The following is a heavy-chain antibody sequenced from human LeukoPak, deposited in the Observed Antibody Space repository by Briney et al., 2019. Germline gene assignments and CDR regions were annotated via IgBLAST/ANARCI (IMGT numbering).Heavy chain of an antibody. CDR3: AREARVGGALQY. D-gene: IGHD1-26*01. V-gene: IGHV3-74*03. CDR2: INPDGSIR. CDR1: GFTFSSHS. J-gene: IGHJ4*02. Sequence: PGGSLRLSCAASGFTFSSHSMNWVRQAPGKGLAWVARINPDGSIRTYANSVQGRVTISRDTAKDTLFLQMNSLRAEDTAVYYCAREARVGGALQYWGQGTPVTVSS.